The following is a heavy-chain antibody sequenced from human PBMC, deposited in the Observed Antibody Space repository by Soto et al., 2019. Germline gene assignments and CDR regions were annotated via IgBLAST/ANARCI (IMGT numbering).Heavy chain of an antibody. D-gene: IGHD3-22*01. V-gene: IGHV4-31*11. Sequence: QVQLQESGPGLVKPSQTLSLTCAVSGGSISSGFYWSWIRQHPGKGLEWIGYIYYSGNTYYNPSLKSRVTISVDTSKNQFSLNLTSVTAADTAVYYCARATYYDSSGYVYYWGQGTLVTVSS. CDR1: GGSISSGFY. J-gene: IGHJ4*02. CDR3: ARATYYDSSGYVYY. CDR2: IYYSGNT.